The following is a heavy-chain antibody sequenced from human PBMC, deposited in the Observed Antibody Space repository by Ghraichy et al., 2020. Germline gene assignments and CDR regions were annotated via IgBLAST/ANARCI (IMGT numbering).Heavy chain of an antibody. D-gene: IGHD3-16*02. CDR3: ARAIARAFYYYGMDV. CDR2: ISSSGST. Sequence: SLNISCTVSGGSINSANYYWTWIRQHPGKGLEWIGYISSSGSTSYNPSLNSRLSISVDTSKNEFSLNLSSVTAADTAVYYCARAIARAFYYYGMDVWGQGTTVTVSS. CDR1: GGSINSANYY. V-gene: IGHV4-31*03. J-gene: IGHJ6*02.